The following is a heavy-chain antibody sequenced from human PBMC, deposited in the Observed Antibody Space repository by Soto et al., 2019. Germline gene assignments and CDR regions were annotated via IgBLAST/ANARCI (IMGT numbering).Heavy chain of an antibody. D-gene: IGHD2-15*01. J-gene: IGHJ5*02. Sequence: GASVKXSCKASGYTFTSYGISWVRQAPGQGLEWMGWISAYNGNTNYAQKLQGRVTMTTDTSTSTAYMELRSLRSDDTAVYYCARDSRGVAATPGRNNWFDPWGQGTLVTVSS. V-gene: IGHV1-18*01. CDR3: ARDSRGVAATPGRNNWFDP. CDR2: ISAYNGNT. CDR1: GYTFTSYG.